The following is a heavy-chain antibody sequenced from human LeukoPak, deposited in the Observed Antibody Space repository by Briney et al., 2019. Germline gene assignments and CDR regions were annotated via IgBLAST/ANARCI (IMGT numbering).Heavy chain of an antibody. J-gene: IGHJ3*02. D-gene: IGHD6-13*01. Sequence: GGSLRLSCAASGFTFDDYAMHWVRQAPGKGLEWVSGISWNSGSIGCADSVKGRFTISRDNAKNSLYLQMNSLRAEDTAVYYCARSGYSSSLHAFDIWGQGTMVTVSP. CDR2: ISWNSGSI. V-gene: IGHV3-9*01. CDR3: ARSGYSSSLHAFDI. CDR1: GFTFDDYA.